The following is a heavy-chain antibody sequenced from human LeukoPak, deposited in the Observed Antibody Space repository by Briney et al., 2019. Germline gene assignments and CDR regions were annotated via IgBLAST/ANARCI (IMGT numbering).Heavy chain of an antibody. CDR3: AKEGYCSGGSCYPYYFDY. Sequence: GGSLRLSCADSGFTFSSYAMSWVRQAPGKGLEWVSAISGSGGSTYYADSVKGRFTISRDNSKNTLYLQMNSLRAEDTAVYYCAKEGYCSGGSCYPYYFDYWGQGTLVTVSS. D-gene: IGHD2-15*01. V-gene: IGHV3-23*01. CDR2: ISGSGGST. CDR1: GFTFSSYA. J-gene: IGHJ4*02.